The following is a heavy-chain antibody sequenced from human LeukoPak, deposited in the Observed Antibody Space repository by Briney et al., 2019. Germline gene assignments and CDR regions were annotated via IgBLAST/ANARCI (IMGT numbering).Heavy chain of an antibody. V-gene: IGHV4-59*01. D-gene: IGHD3-22*01. Sequence: PSETLSLTCTVSGGSISSYYWSWIRQPPGKGLEWIGYIYYSGSTNYNPSLKSRVTISVDTSKNQFSLKLSSVTAADTAVYYCAXDRPVSYYYDSSGYYFDYWGQGTLVTVSS. CDR2: IYYSGST. CDR3: AXDRPVSYYYDSSGYYFDY. CDR1: GGSISSYY. J-gene: IGHJ4*02.